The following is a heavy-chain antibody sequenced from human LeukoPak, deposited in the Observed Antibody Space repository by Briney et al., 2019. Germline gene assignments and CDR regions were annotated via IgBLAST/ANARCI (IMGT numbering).Heavy chain of an antibody. CDR3: AKGYCSSTTCCVDY. D-gene: IGHD2-2*01. CDR2: IRHDGSNK. J-gene: IGHJ4*02. Sequence: GGSLRLSCPASGFTFSSYGMHWVRQAPGKGLEWVAFIRHDGSNKYYADSVKGRFTISRDNSKYTLYLQMNSLRAEDTAVYYCAKGYCSSTTCCVDYWGQGTLVTVSS. CDR1: GFTFSSYG. V-gene: IGHV3-30*02.